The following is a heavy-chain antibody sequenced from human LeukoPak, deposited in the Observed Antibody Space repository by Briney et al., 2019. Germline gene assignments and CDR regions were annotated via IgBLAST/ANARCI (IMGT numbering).Heavy chain of an antibody. CDR1: GDSITSGGQY. CDR2: IYNGVTT. CDR3: AGHKRAQQLMHDSSFDP. V-gene: IGHV4-31*03. Sequence: SETLSLTCTVSGDSITSGGQYWNWLRQRPGKGLEWIAYIYNGVTTYYNPSLRSRVTVSADTSKNQFSLTVNSVTAADTAVYYCAGHKRAQQLMHDSSFDPWDQGTLVTVSS. D-gene: IGHD6-13*01. J-gene: IGHJ5*02.